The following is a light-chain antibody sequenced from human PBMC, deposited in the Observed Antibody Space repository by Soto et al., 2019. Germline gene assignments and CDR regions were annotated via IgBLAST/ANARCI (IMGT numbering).Light chain of an antibody. CDR2: DVN. V-gene: IGLV2-11*01. CDR1: SSDVGGYNY. Sequence: QSVLTQPRSVSGSPGQSVAISCTGTSSDVGGYNYVSWYQHHPGTAPEILIYDVNKRPSGVPDRFSGSKSGNTASLTISGVQAEDEGDYYCCSYAGRYSSVVFGGGTKVTVL. CDR3: CSYAGRYSSVV. J-gene: IGLJ3*02.